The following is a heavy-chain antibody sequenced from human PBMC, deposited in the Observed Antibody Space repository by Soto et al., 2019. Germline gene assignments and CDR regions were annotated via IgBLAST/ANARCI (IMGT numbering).Heavy chain of an antibody. CDR1: GFTLSMSA. CDR3: AKDRGIIVKAGDAFDV. V-gene: IGHV3-23*01. D-gene: IGHD3-16*02. Sequence: EVQLMESGGGLVQPGGSLRLSCASSGFTLSMSAVNWVRQAPGKCLEWVSYISDSGDRTYYADSVKGRFTISRDRSKNTEALQMDSLRAEVTAVYYCAKDRGIIVKAGDAFDVWGQGPKVTVSS. CDR2: ISDSGDRT. J-gene: IGHJ3*01.